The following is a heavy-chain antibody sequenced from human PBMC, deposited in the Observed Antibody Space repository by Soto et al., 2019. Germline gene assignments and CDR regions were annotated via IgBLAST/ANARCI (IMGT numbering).Heavy chain of an antibody. J-gene: IGHJ4*02. D-gene: IGHD1-1*01. CDR2: IIPIVDIV. V-gene: IGHV1-69*08. Sequence: QVQLVQSGAEVKKPGSSVKVSCKASGGVFSSYTISWVRQAPGQGLEWMGRIIPIVDIVNYAQKFQDRVTITADKSTGTAYLEVRRLRYEDTATYYCARDTINDNGDFWGQGTLVTVSS. CDR1: GGVFSSYT. CDR3: ARDTINDNGDF.